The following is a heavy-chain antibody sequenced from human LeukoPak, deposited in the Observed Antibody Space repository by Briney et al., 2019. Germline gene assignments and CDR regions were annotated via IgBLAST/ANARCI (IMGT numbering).Heavy chain of an antibody. CDR3: ARVRSYYDILTGFFDY. CDR1: GFTFSSYA. V-gene: IGHV3-30-3*01. J-gene: IGHJ4*02. CDR2: ISYDGSNK. Sequence: GGSLRLSCAASGFTFSSYAMPWVRQAPGKGLEWVAVISYDGSNKYYADSVKGRFTISRDNSKNTLYLQMNSLRAEDTAVYYCARVRSYYDILTGFFDYWGQGTLVTVSS. D-gene: IGHD3-9*01.